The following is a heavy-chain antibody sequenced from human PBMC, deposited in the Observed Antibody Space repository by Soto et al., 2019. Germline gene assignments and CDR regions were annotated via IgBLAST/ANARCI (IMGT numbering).Heavy chain of an antibody. CDR2: IRSKGNSYAT. CDR1: GFTFSGSA. V-gene: IGHV3-73*02. Sequence: EVPLVESGGGLVQPGGSLKLSCAASGFTFSGSAIHWVRQASGKGLEWVGRIRSKGNSYATAYGASVKGRFTISRDDSKNTAYLQMNSLKTEDTAVYYCIRRWGFGELLDYWGQGTLVTVSS. CDR3: IRRWGFGELLDY. D-gene: IGHD3-10*01. J-gene: IGHJ4*02.